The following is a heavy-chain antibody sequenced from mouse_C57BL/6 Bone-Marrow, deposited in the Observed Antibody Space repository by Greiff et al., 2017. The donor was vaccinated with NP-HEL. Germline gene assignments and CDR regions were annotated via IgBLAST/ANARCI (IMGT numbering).Heavy chain of an antibody. V-gene: IGHV1-18*01. Sequence: VQLQQSGPELVKPGASVKIPCKASGYTFTDYNMDWVKQSHGKSLEWIGDINPNNGGTIYNQKFKGKATLTVDKSSSTAYMELRSLTSEDTAVYYCARWGLRRGYFDVWGTGTTVTVSS. CDR3: ARWGLRRGYFDV. CDR1: GYTFTDYN. CDR2: INPNNGGT. D-gene: IGHD2-4*01. J-gene: IGHJ1*03.